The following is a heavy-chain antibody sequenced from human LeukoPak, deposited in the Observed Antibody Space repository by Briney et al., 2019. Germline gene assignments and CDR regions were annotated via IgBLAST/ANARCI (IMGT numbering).Heavy chain of an antibody. Sequence: SETLSLTCTVSGGAISSSSYYWGWIRQPPGKGLEWIGSIYYSGSTYYNPSLKSRVTISVDTSKNQFSLKLSSVTAADTAVYSCATHVSLGQQLVRYNWFDPWGQGTLVTVSS. J-gene: IGHJ5*02. D-gene: IGHD6-13*01. CDR1: GGAISSSSYY. CDR2: IYYSGST. CDR3: ATHVSLGQQLVRYNWFDP. V-gene: IGHV4-39*01.